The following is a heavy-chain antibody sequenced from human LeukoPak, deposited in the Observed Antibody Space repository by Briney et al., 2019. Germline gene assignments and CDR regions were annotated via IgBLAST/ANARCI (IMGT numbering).Heavy chain of an antibody. J-gene: IGHJ2*01. Sequence: GMSLRLSCSATGFIFSDYGMHWLRQAPGKGLEWVAVIWSDGRNENYVDSVKGRFTISRDNSKNTLYLQMNSLRAEDTAIYYCAKDFGGSDYDWYFDLWGRGTVVTVSS. CDR2: IWSDGRNE. CDR1: GFIFSDYG. CDR3: AKDFGGSDYDWYFDL. D-gene: IGHD1-26*01. V-gene: IGHV3-33*06.